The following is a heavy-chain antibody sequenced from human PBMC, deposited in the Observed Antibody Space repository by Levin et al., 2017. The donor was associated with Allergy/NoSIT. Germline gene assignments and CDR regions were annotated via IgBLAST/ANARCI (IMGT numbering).Heavy chain of an antibody. J-gene: IGHJ4*02. V-gene: IGHV3-30*18. Sequence: GGSLRLSCAASGFTFSSYGMHWVRQAPGKGLEWVAVISYDGSNKYYADSVKGRFTISRDNSKNTLYLQMNSLRAEDTAVYYCAKEGSHRYYPFDYWGQGTLVTVSS. CDR2: ISYDGSNK. CDR1: GFTFSSYG. CDR3: AKEGSHRYYPFDY. D-gene: IGHD2/OR15-2a*01.